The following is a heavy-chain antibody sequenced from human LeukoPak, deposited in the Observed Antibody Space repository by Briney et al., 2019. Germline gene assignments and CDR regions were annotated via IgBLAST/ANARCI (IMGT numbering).Heavy chain of an antibody. J-gene: IGHJ6*03. D-gene: IGHD3-10*01. V-gene: IGHV3-7*01. CDR3: ARDEYYYGSGSYRHYYMDV. CDR1: GFTFSSYW. Sequence: PGGSLRLSCAASGFTFSSYWMSWVRQAPGKGLEWVANIKQDGSEKYYVDSVKGRFTISRDNAKNSLYLQMNSLRAEDTAVYYCARDEYYYGSGSYRHYYMDVWGKGTTVTVSS. CDR2: IKQDGSEK.